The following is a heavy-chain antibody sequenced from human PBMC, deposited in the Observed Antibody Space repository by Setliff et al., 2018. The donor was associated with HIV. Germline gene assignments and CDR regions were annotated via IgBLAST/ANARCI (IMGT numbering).Heavy chain of an antibody. CDR3: VRDQVGGGIDY. J-gene: IGHJ4*02. CDR2: IKQDGSEK. D-gene: IGHD6-25*01. CDR1: EFTFSSYK. Sequence: GSLRLSCAASEFTFSSYKMSWVRQAPGKGLEWVANIKQDGSEKYYADSVKGRFTISRDDSKNSLYLQMNSLRAEDTAVYYCVRDQVGGGIDYWGQGTLVTVSS. V-gene: IGHV3-7*01.